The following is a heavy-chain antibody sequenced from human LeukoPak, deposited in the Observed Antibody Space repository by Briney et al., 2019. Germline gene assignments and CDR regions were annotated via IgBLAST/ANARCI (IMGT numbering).Heavy chain of an antibody. CDR1: GGSISSGGYY. D-gene: IGHD3-10*01. V-gene: IGHV4-31*03. J-gene: IGHJ5*02. CDR2: IYYSGST. Sequence: SETLSLTCTVSGGSISSGGYYWSWIRQHPGKGLEWIGYIYYSGSTYYNPSLKSRVTISVDTSKNQFSLKLSSVTAADTAVYYCARDRATMVRGVRKGNWFDPWGQGTLVTVSS. CDR3: ARDRATMVRGVRKGNWFDP.